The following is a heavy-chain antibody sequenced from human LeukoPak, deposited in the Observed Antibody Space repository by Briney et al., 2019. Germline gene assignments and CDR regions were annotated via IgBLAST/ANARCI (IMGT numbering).Heavy chain of an antibody. D-gene: IGHD3-10*01. CDR1: GFTFSSYA. Sequence: GRSLRLSCAASGFTFSSYAMHWVRQAPGKGLEWVAVISYDGSNKYYADSVKGRFTISRDNSKNTLYLQMNSLRAEDTAVYYCGVGDYWGQGTLVTVSS. J-gene: IGHJ4*02. V-gene: IGHV3-30-3*01. CDR2: ISYDGSNK. CDR3: GVGDY.